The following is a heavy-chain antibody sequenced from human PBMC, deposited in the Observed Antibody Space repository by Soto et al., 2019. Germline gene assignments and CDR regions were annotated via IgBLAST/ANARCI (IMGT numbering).Heavy chain of an antibody. Sequence: QVQLQESGPGLVKPSETLSLTCTVSGGSISSYYWSWIRQPPGKGLEWIGFIYYSGITNYKPSHKSRGHSSGDTSKNHLSLKLSSVTAADTAVYYCAIVEALRFDYSGQGPLVTVSS. CDR3: AIVEALRFDY. J-gene: IGHJ4*02. CDR2: IYYSGIT. CDR1: GGSISSYY. D-gene: IGHD4-17*01. V-gene: IGHV4-59*01.